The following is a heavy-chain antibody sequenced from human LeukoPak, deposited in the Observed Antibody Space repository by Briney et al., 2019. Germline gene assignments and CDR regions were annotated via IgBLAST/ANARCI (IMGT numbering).Heavy chain of an antibody. CDR1: GFPFSFYE. V-gene: IGHV3-48*03. J-gene: IGHJ4*02. CDR3: AKDSQWELPDY. Sequence: PGGSLRLSCAVSGFPFSFYEINWVRQAPGKGLEWVSYISSSSSTIYYADSVKGRFTISRDNAKNSLYLQMNSLRAEDTAVYYCAKDSQWELPDYWGQGTLVTVSS. CDR2: ISSSSSTI. D-gene: IGHD1-26*01.